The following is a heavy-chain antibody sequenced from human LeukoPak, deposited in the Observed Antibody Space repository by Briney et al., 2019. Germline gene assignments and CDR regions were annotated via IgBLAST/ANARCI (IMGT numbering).Heavy chain of an antibody. CDR3: ARVFYDSSGPFDY. CDR2: INPNSGGT. CDR1: GYTFTGYY. D-gene: IGHD3-22*01. J-gene: IGHJ4*02. Sequence: ASVKVSCKASGYTFTGYYMHWVRQAPGQGLEWMGRINPNSGGTNYAQKFQGSVTMTRDTSISTAYMELSRLRSDDTAVYYCARVFYDSSGPFDYWGQGTLVTVSS. V-gene: IGHV1-2*06.